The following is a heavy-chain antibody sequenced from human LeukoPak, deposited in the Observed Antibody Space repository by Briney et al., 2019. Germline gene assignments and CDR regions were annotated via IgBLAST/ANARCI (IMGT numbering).Heavy chain of an antibody. CDR2: IYSGGTT. Sequence: GGSLRLSCAASGFTVSTNYMSWVRQAPGKGLEWVSVIYSGGTTYYADSVRGRFTISGDNSENTVYLQMNRLRAEDTAVYYCARERYDSGSYVFDYWGQGTLVTVSS. D-gene: IGHD3-10*01. V-gene: IGHV3-66*01. J-gene: IGHJ4*02. CDR3: ARERYDSGSYVFDY. CDR1: GFTVSTNY.